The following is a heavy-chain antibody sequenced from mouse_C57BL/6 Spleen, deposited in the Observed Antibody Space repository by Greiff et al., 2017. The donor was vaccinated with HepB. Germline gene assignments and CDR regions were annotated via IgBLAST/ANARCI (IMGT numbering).Heavy chain of an antibody. Sequence: VQLQQPGAELVMPGASVKLSCKASGYTFTSYWMHWVKQRPGQGLEWIGEIDPSDSYTNYNQKFKGKSTLTVDKSSSTAYMQLSSLTSEDSAVYYCARWWNYYEDYWGQGTTLTVSS. V-gene: IGHV1-69*01. D-gene: IGHD2-4*01. CDR3: ARWWNYYEDY. CDR2: IDPSDSYT. J-gene: IGHJ2*01. CDR1: GYTFTSYW.